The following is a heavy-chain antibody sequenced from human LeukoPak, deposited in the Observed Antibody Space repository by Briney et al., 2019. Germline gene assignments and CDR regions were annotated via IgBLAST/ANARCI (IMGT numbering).Heavy chain of an antibody. CDR1: GFTFSSYS. D-gene: IGHD6-6*01. Sequence: PGGSLRLSCAASGFTFSSYSMNWVRQAPGKGLEWVSSISSSSSYIYYADSVKGRFTISRDNSKNTLYLQMNSLRAEDTAVYYCTKQLVPNYFDYWGQGTLVTVSS. CDR2: ISSSSSYI. J-gene: IGHJ4*02. CDR3: TKQLVPNYFDY. V-gene: IGHV3-21*01.